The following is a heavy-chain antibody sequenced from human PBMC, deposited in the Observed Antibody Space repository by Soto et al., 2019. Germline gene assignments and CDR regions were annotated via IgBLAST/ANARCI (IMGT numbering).Heavy chain of an antibody. CDR2: IWSDGSNQ. J-gene: IGHJ6*03. D-gene: IGHD3-10*01. CDR1: AFTFSRHG. Sequence: QVQLVESGGGVVQPVGSLRLSCAASAFTFSRHGMHWFRQAPGKGLQWVGVIWSDGSNQRYAESVKGRFTISRDNSKNTLYLQMNSLRAEDTAVYYCARERTFGENNHNYMDVWGTGITVTVSS. CDR3: ARERTFGENNHNYMDV. V-gene: IGHV3-33*01.